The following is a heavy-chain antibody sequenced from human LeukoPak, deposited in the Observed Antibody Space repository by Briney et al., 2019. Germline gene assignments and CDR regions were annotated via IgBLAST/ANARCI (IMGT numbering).Heavy chain of an antibody. CDR3: AVQRTLWQQVLDH. D-gene: IGHD6-13*01. CDR2: ISGSGDTT. J-gene: IGHJ4*02. CDR1: GFTFSSYA. Sequence: GGSLRLPCAASGFTFSSYAMTWVRQAPGKGLEWVSTISGSGDTTYYEESVKGRFTISRDNSKNTLALQMNSLRAEDTAVYYCAVQRTLWQQVLDHWGQGTLVTVSS. V-gene: IGHV3-23*01.